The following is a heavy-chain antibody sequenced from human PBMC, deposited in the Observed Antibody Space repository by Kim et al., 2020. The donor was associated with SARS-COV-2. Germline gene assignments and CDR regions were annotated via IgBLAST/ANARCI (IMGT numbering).Heavy chain of an antibody. J-gene: IGHJ4*02. Sequence: YYADSEKRRFAISRDNPKNTLYLQMNGLRAEDTALYYCVRDYSKNWYVGFWGQGTLVTVS. CDR3: VRDYSKNWYVGF. V-gene: IGHV3-30*09. D-gene: IGHD6-13*01.